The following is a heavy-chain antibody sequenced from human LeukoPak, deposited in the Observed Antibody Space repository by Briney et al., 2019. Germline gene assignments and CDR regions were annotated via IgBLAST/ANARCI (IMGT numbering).Heavy chain of an antibody. CDR2: IGTAGDT. Sequence: GGSLRLSCAASGFTFSNYDMRWVRQGAGKGLEWVSAIGTAGDTYYPGSVKGRFTISRENAKNSLYLQMNSLRAGDTAVYYCARVGPRDDAFDIWGQGTMVTVSS. V-gene: IGHV3-13*01. J-gene: IGHJ3*02. CDR3: ARVGPRDDAFDI. D-gene: IGHD3-16*01. CDR1: GFTFSNYD.